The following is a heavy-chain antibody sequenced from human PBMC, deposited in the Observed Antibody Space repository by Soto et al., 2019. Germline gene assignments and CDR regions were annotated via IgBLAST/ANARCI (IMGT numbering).Heavy chain of an antibody. J-gene: IGHJ4*02. D-gene: IGHD5-18*01. CDR2: INHSGST. CDR3: ASIRGYSYGEYYFDY. Sequence: SETLSLTCAVYGGSFSGYYWSWIRQPPGKGLEWIGEINHSGSTNYNPSLKSRVTISVDTSKNQFSLKLSSVTAADTAVYYCASIRGYSYGEYYFDYWGQGTLVAVPS. CDR1: GGSFSGYY. V-gene: IGHV4-34*01.